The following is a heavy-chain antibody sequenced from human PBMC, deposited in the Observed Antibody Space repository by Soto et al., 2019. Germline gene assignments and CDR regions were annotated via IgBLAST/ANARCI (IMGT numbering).Heavy chain of an antibody. Sequence: HPGGSLRLSCAASGFSFRTRAMSWVRQAPGKGLEWVASIRPGGDSTYYADSVKGRFAVSRDNSNATLYLQMDSLRVEATAIYYCTTHEEGAPWAGGFDSWGQGTLVTVSS. J-gene: IGHJ5*01. CDR2: IRPGGDST. V-gene: IGHV3-23*01. CDR1: GFSFRTRA. CDR3: TTHEEGAPWAGGFDS. D-gene: IGHD1-26*01.